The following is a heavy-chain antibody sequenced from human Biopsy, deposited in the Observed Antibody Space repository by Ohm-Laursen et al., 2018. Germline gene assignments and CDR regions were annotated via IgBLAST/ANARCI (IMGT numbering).Heavy chain of an antibody. CDR1: GYTFNTYD. CDR3: ASQTPRNPDILTGAFHYDMAV. CDR2: IVTFFGTV. J-gene: IGHJ6*02. V-gene: IGHV1-69*05. Sequence: GASVKVSCKASGYTFNTYDINWVRQAPGQGLEWMGGIVTFFGTVKYAQRFQGRLTISTDRSTDTAYMELSSLTSEDTAVFYCASQTPRNPDILTGAFHYDMAVWGQGTTVTVSS. D-gene: IGHD3-9*01.